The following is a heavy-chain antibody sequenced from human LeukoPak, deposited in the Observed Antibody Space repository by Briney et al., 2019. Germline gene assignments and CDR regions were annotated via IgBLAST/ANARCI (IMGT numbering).Heavy chain of an antibody. CDR3: VRGPHIAATSY. CDR2: IKQDGSEK. CDR1: GSTFGNYY. J-gene: IGHJ4*02. V-gene: IGHV3-7*03. Sequence: GGSLRLSCAASGSTFGNYYMSWVRQAPGKGLEWVANIKQDGSEKQYVDSVKGRFAISRDNAKKSLYLQINTLRAEDTAVYYCVRGPHIAATSYWGQGTLVTVSS. D-gene: IGHD6-25*01.